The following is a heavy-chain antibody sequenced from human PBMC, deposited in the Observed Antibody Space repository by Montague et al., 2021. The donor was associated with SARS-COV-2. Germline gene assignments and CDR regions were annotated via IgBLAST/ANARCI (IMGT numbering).Heavy chain of an antibody. CDR1: GGSIGTYY. D-gene: IGHD4-17*01. CDR3: ARDNYGDWGYYGLDV. V-gene: IGHV4-59*01. CDR2: IYYTGST. J-gene: IGHJ6*02. Sequence: ETLSLTCTVSGGSIGTYYWNWIRQSPGKGLEWLGYIYYTGSTKYSPSLKSRVTISMDTSRYQLSLRLKSVTAADTAVYYCARDNYGDWGYYGLDVWGQGTTVIVSS.